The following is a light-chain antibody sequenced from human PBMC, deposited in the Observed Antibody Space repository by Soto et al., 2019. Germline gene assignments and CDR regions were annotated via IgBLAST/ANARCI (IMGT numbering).Light chain of an antibody. Sequence: DIQMTQSPATLSGSVGDRVTITCRASQTISSWLAWYQQKPGKAPKLLIYKASTLKSGVPSRFSGSGSGTEFTLTISSLQPDDFATYYCQHYNSYPRTFGGGTKVDI. CDR3: QHYNSYPRT. J-gene: IGKJ4*01. CDR2: KAS. CDR1: QTISSW. V-gene: IGKV1-5*03.